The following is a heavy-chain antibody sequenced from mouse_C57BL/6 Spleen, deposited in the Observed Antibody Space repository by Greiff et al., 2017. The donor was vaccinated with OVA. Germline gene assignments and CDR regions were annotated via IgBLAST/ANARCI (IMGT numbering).Heavy chain of an antibody. Sequence: VQVVESGPGLVAPSQSLSITCTVSGFSLTSYGVHWVRQPPGKGLEWLVVIWSDGSTTYNSALKSRLSISKDNSKSQVFLKMNSLQTDDTAMYYCARHKDYGSSYDYYAMDYWGQGTSVTVSS. CDR3: ARHKDYGSSYDYYAMDY. CDR2: IWSDGST. CDR1: GFSLTSYG. D-gene: IGHD1-1*01. V-gene: IGHV2-6-1*01. J-gene: IGHJ4*01.